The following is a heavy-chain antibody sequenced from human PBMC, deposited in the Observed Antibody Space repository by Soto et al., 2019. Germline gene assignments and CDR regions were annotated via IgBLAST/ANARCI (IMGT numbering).Heavy chain of an antibody. CDR2: ISYDGSNK. Sequence: QVQLVESGGGVVQPGRSLRLSCAASGFTFSSYGMHWVRQAPGKGLEWVAVISYDGSNKYYADSVKGRFTISRDNSKTTLYLQMNSLRAEDTAVYYCAKDRGRSGWYFRGGMDVWGQGTTVTVSS. CDR3: AKDRGRSGWYFRGGMDV. D-gene: IGHD6-19*01. J-gene: IGHJ6*02. CDR1: GFTFSSYG. V-gene: IGHV3-30*18.